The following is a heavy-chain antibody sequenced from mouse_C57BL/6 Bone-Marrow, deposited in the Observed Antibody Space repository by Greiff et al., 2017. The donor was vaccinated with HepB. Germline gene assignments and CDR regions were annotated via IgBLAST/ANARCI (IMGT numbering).Heavy chain of an antibody. CDR1: GFTFSDAW. CDR3: TRPRYYGSSYGYYYAMDY. D-gene: IGHD1-1*01. V-gene: IGHV6-6*01. J-gene: IGHJ4*01. CDR2: IRNKANNHAT. Sequence: EVKVVESGGGLVQPGGSMKLSCAASGFTFSDAWMDWVRQSPEKGLEWVAEIRNKANNHATYYAESVKGRFTISRDDSKSSVYLQMNSLRAEDTGIYYCTRPRYYGSSYGYYYAMDYWGQGTSVTVSS.